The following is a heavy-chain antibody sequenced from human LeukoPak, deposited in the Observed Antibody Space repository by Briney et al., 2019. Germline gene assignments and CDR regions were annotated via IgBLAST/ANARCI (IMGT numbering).Heavy chain of an antibody. J-gene: IGHJ4*02. CDR1: GFTFSNYA. CDR2: ITGNALNT. V-gene: IGHV3-23*01. D-gene: IGHD3-22*01. Sequence: GGSLRLFCAASGFTFSNYAMSWVRQAPGKGLEWVSSITGNALNTYHADFIKGRFTISRDDSKNTLYLHLSSLRVEDTAVYYCAKLQDFYDNSGYSYFDNWGQGTLVTVSS. CDR3: AKLQDFYDNSGYSYFDN.